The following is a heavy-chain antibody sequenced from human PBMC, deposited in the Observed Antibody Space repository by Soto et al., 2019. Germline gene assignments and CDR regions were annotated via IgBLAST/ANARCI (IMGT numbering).Heavy chain of an antibody. CDR3: AHRLRAAATYIIDI. Sequence: QIPLKVTGHTPVNPTQTITLTYTFSGFSLSTSGVGVGWIRQPPGKALKWLAVIYWYDDMRYSPSLKSRLTHTKDTSRNQVVLTLTNMDPVDTATYPCAHRLRAAATYIIDIWGQGTMVTVSS. D-gene: IGHD6-13*01. J-gene: IGHJ3*02. V-gene: IGHV2-5*01. CDR2: IYWYDDM. CDR1: GFSLSTSGVG.